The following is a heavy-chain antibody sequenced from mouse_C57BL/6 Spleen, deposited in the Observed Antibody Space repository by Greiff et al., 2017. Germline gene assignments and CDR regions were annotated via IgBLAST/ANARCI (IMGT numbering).Heavy chain of an antibody. CDR3: TRDGSSRDFDY. Sequence: EVMLVESGGGLVQPGGSMKLSCAASGFTFSDAWMDWVRQSPEKGLEWVAEIRNKANNHATYYAESVKGRFTISRDDSKSSVYLQMNSLRAEDTGIYYFTRDGSSRDFDYWGQGTTLTVSS. CDR1: GFTFSDAW. J-gene: IGHJ2*01. CDR2: IRNKANNHAT. V-gene: IGHV6-6*01. D-gene: IGHD1-1*01.